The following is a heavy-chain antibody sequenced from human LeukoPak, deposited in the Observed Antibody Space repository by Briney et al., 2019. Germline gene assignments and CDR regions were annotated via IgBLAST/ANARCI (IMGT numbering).Heavy chain of an antibody. CDR2: IYYSGST. CDR1: GGSISSYY. CDR3: ARQSDYYDSSGYYPPFDY. D-gene: IGHD3-22*01. J-gene: IGHJ4*02. V-gene: IGHV4-59*08. Sequence: SETLSLTCTVSGGSISSYYWSWIRQPPGKGLEWIGYIYYSGSTNYNPSLKSRVTISVDTSKNQFSLKLSSVTAADTAVYYCARQSDYYDSSGYYPPFDYWGQGTLVTVSS.